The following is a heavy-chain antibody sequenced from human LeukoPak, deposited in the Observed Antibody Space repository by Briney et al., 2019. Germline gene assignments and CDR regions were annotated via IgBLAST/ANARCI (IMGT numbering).Heavy chain of an antibody. CDR3: ASRFD. J-gene: IGHJ4*02. Sequence: GRSLRLSCAASGFTFSSYAMYWVRQAPGKGLEWVAVISYDGSNKYYADSVKGRFTISRDNSKNTLYLQMNSLRAEDTAVYYCASRFDWGQGTLVTVSS. CDR2: ISYDGSNK. V-gene: IGHV3-30-3*01. CDR1: GFTFSSYA.